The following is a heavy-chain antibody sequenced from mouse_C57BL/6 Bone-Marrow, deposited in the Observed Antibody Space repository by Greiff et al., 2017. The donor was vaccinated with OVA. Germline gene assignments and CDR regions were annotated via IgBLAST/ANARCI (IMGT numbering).Heavy chain of an antibody. Sequence: QVQLQQPGAELVRPGTSVKLSCKASGYTFTSYWMHWVKQRPGQGLEWIGVIDPSDSLTNYNQKFKGKATLTVDTSSSTAYMQLSSLTSEDSAVYYCASYGNHVYWYFDVWGTGTTVTVSS. V-gene: IGHV1-59*01. D-gene: IGHD2-1*01. CDR1: GYTFTSYW. CDR2: IDPSDSLT. J-gene: IGHJ1*03. CDR3: ASYGNHVYWYFDV.